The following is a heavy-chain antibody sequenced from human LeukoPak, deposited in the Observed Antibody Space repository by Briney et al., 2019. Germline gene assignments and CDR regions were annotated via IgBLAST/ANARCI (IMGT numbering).Heavy chain of an antibody. J-gene: IGHJ4*02. V-gene: IGHV4-39*07. CDR2: VYYSGST. CDR3: ARTIAVAGTLRKYFDY. D-gene: IGHD6-19*01. Sequence: PSETLSLTCTVSGGTISTSSYYFAWIRQPPGKGLEWIGSVYYSGSTNYNPSLKSRVTISVDTSKNQFSLKLSSVTAADTAVYYCARTIAVAGTLRKYFDYWGQGTLVTVSS. CDR1: GGTISTSSYY.